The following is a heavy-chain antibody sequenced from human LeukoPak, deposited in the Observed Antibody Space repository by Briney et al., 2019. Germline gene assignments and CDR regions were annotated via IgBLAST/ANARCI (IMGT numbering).Heavy chain of an antibody. CDR1: GGSISSSTYY. Sequence: SETLSLTCTVSGGSISSSTYYWGWVRQPPGKGLDWIGSVYYSGSTNYNPSLKSRVTISVDTSTNQFSLKLSFVTAADTAVYYCARRGYYYDSSGYYYFDYWGQGTLVTVSS. CDR3: ARRGYYYDSSGYYYFDY. D-gene: IGHD3-22*01. CDR2: VYYSGST. V-gene: IGHV4-39*01. J-gene: IGHJ4*02.